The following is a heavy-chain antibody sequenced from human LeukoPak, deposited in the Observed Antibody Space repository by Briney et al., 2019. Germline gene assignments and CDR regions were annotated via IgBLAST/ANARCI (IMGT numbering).Heavy chain of an antibody. V-gene: IGHV3-30*02. CDR2: LRAEGREK. CDR3: ARVHEWSCDY. Sequence: GGPLRLPCKASGFPFSIFGLHGAPRAPGRGLEGVQFLRAEGREKYYADSVKGRFTIPRDSPKNTVYLQLSSQRTEDTAVYYCARVHEWSCDYCGQGTLGIVSS. J-gene: IGHJ4*02. D-gene: IGHD3-3*01. CDR1: GFPFSIFG.